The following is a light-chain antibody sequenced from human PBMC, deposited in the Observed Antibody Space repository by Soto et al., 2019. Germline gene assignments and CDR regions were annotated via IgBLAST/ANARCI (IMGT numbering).Light chain of an antibody. V-gene: IGLV1-51*01. CDR2: DNN. Sequence: VLTQPPSVSAAPGQKVTISCSGSSSNIGNNYVSWYQQLPGTAPKLLIYDNNKRPSGIPDRFSGSKSGTSATLGITGLQTGDEADYYCGTWDSSLSGVFGTGTKVTVL. CDR1: SSNIGNNY. CDR3: GTWDSSLSGV. J-gene: IGLJ1*01.